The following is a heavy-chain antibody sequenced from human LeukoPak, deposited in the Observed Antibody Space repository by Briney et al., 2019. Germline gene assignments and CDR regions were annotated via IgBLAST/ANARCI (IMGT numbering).Heavy chain of an antibody. CDR3: ARHQSGGTFPLEY. CDR1: GGSISLYF. J-gene: IGHJ4*02. CDR2: ISYAGNT. V-gene: IGHV4-59*08. D-gene: IGHD2-15*01. Sequence: SETLSLTCAISGGSISLYFWSWIRQPPGKGLEWIGYISYAGNTKYNPSLKSRLTLSLDTPNKLFSLKLISVTAADTAVYYCARHQSGGTFPLEYWGQGVLITVS.